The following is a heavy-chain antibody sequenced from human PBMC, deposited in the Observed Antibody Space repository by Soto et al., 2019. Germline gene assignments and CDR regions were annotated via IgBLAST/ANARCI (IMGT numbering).Heavy chain of an antibody. D-gene: IGHD2-8*02. Sequence: EVQLVESGGDLVQPGRSLRLSCAAPGFSFGDYAMHWVRQAPGKGLEWVSGISWKSASIGYADSVKGRFTISRDNAKKSLYLQMDSLRAEDTALYYCAKSTGGTANGLDVWGQGTAVTVSS. CDR2: ISWKSASI. CDR1: GFSFGDYA. J-gene: IGHJ6*02. CDR3: AKSTGGTANGLDV. V-gene: IGHV3-9*01.